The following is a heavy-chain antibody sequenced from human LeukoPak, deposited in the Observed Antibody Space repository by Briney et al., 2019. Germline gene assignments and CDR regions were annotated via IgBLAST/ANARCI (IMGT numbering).Heavy chain of an antibody. CDR2: IWYDGSNK. CDR1: GFTFSSYG. CDR3: ARGYCSSTSCYSPSDY. Sequence: GGSLRLSCAASGFTFSSYGMHWVRRAPGKGLEWVAVIWYDGSNKYYADSVKGRFTISRDNSKNTLYLQMNSLRAEDTAVYYCARGYCSSTSCYSPSDYWGQGTLVTVSS. J-gene: IGHJ4*02. V-gene: IGHV3-33*01. D-gene: IGHD2-2*02.